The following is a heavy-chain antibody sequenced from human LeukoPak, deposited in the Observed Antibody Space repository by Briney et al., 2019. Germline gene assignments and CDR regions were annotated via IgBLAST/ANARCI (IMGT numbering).Heavy chain of an antibody. CDR1: GGSFSGYY. J-gene: IGHJ4*02. CDR2: INHSGST. V-gene: IGHV4-34*01. Sequence: SETLSLTCAVYGGSFSGYYWSWIRQPPGKGLEWIGEINHSGSTNYNPSLKSRVTISVDTSKNQFSLKLSSVTAADTAMYYCARGSWGNLTTYYFHYWGQGTLVTVSS. CDR3: ARGSWGNLTTYYFHY. D-gene: IGHD1-1*01.